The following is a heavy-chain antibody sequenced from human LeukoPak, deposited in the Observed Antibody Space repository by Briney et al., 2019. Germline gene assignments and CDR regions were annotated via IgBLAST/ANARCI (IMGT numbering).Heavy chain of an antibody. CDR3: ARVAWNDRQVDY. CDR2: IYTSGST. Sequence: SETLSLTCTVSGGSISSYYWSWIRQPAGKGLEWIGRIYTSGSTNFDPSLKSRVTMSVDTSKNQFSLKLSSVTAADTAVYYCARVAWNDRQVDYWGQGTLVTVSS. CDR1: GGSISSYY. V-gene: IGHV4-4*07. J-gene: IGHJ4*02. D-gene: IGHD1-1*01.